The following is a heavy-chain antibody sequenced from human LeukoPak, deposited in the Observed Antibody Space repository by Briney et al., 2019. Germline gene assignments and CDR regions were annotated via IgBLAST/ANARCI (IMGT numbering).Heavy chain of an antibody. CDR1: GFTFSRYA. J-gene: IGHJ5*02. D-gene: IGHD3-10*01. V-gene: IGHV3-64*01. CDR2: ISSNGGST. CDR3: ARDGRGSRSSWFDP. Sequence: GGSLRLSCAASGFTFSRYAMHWVRQAPGKGLEYVSAISSNGGSTYYANSVKGRFTIPRDNAKNSLYLQMNSLRAEDTAVYYCARDGRGSRSSWFDPWGQGTLVIVSS.